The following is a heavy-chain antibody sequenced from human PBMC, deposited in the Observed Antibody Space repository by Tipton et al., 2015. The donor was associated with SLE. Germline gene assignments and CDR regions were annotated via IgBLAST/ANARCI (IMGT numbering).Heavy chain of an antibody. J-gene: IGHJ4*02. CDR3: AKGYSSSGLDY. Sequence: LRLSCAASGFTFDDYTMHWVRQAPGKGLEWVSLISWDGGSTYYADSVKGRFTISRDNSKNSLYLQMNSLRTEDTALYYRAKGYSSSGLDYWGQGTLVTVSS. V-gene: IGHV3-43*01. D-gene: IGHD6-13*01. CDR1: GFTFDDYT. CDR2: ISWDGGST.